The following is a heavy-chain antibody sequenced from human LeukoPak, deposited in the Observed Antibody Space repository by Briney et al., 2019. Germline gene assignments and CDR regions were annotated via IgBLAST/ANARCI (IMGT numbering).Heavy chain of an antibody. Sequence: SETLSLTCGVSGTSFTSYYWSWIRQTPGKGLEWIGEVNHSGYTNMNPSLKSRVTISVDTSKNQFSLMMTSVTAADTAAYFCARMTTGHDYWGQGTLVTVSS. J-gene: IGHJ4*02. CDR1: GTSFTSYY. V-gene: IGHV4-34*01. D-gene: IGHD4-17*01. CDR3: ARMTTGHDY. CDR2: VNHSGYT.